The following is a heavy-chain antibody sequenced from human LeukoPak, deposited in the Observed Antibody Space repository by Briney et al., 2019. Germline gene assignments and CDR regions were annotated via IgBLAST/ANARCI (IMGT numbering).Heavy chain of an antibody. J-gene: IGHJ4*02. Sequence: GGSLRLSCEASGFNVAINYMTWVRQAPGKGLERVSVIFSAGSTYYADSVKGRFTVSRDTSKNTLDLQMNSLRAEDTAMYYCGYSSGYFRFDYWGLGTLVTVSS. D-gene: IGHD3-22*01. CDR3: GYSSGYFRFDY. CDR2: IFSAGST. CDR1: GFNVAINY. V-gene: IGHV3-53*01.